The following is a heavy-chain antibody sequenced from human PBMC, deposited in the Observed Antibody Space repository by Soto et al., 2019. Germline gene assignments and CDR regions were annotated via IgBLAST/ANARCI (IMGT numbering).Heavy chain of an antibody. CDR3: ARDQSRSIDS. D-gene: IGHD6-6*01. Sequence: GASVKVSCKTSGYTFSSYGIHWVRQAPGQRLEWMGWINPANGEPRYSQNFQGRITITRDTSANTVYIELSSLRSEDTTIYYCARDQSRSIDSWGQGTLVTVSS. J-gene: IGHJ4*02. CDR2: INPANGEP. V-gene: IGHV1-3*01. CDR1: GYTFSSYG.